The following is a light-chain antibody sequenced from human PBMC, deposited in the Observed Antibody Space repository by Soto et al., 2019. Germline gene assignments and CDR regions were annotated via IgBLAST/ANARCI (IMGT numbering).Light chain of an antibody. CDR2: GAS. Sequence: EIVLTQSPGTLSLSPGERATLSCRASQSVSSSYLAWYQQKPGQAPRLLIYGASSRATGIPDRFSGSGSETDFTLSIRRLEPEDFAVYYCKQYDRSPPWTFGQGTKVEIK. CDR1: QSVSSSY. J-gene: IGKJ1*01. CDR3: KQYDRSPPWT. V-gene: IGKV3-20*01.